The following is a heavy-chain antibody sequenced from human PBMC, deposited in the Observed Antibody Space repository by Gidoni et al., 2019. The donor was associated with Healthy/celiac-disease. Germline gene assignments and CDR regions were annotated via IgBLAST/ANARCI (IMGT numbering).Heavy chain of an antibody. D-gene: IGHD6-6*01. CDR1: GCSLSSAG. CDR2: ISYDGSNK. Sequence: QVQLGESGGGVVKPGRSMRRSCAAAGCSLSSAGMHWVRPAPGKGLEWVAVISYDGSNKYYADSVKGRFTISRDNSKNTLYLQMNSLRAEDTAVYYCATEGAARPAAPFDYWGQGTLVTVSS. V-gene: IGHV3-30*03. J-gene: IGHJ4*02. CDR3: ATEGAARPAAPFDY.